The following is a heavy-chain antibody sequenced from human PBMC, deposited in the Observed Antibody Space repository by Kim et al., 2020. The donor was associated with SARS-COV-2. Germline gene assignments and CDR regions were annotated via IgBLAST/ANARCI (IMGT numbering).Heavy chain of an antibody. V-gene: IGHV4-34*01. J-gene: IGHJ4*02. CDR3: ARGGLRDYDSSGYYGY. CDR2: INHSGST. Sequence: SETLSLTCAVYGGSFSGYYWSWIRQPPGKGLEWIGEINHSGSTNYNPSLKSRVTISVDTSKNQFSLKLSSVTAADTAVYYCARGGLRDYDSSGYYGYWGQGTLGTVSS. D-gene: IGHD3-22*01. CDR1: GGSFSGYY.